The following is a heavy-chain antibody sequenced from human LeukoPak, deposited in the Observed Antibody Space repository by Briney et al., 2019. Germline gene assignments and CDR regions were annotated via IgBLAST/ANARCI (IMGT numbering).Heavy chain of an antibody. Sequence: PSETLSLTCTVSGGSISSYYWSWIRQPPGKGLEWIGYIYYSGSTNYNPSLKSRVTISVDTSKNQFSLKLSSVTAADTAVYYCARSPSFGESPPRNWGQGTLVTVSS. CDR3: ARSPSFGESPPRN. J-gene: IGHJ4*02. V-gene: IGHV4-59*08. CDR1: GGSISSYY. D-gene: IGHD3-10*01. CDR2: IYYSGST.